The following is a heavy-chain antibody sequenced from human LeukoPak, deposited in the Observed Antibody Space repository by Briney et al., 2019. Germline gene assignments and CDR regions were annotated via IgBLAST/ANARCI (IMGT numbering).Heavy chain of an antibody. CDR1: GFTFSSYS. Sequence: GGSLRLSCAASGFTFSSYSMNWVRQAPGKGLEWVSTISGDGSSTYYSDSVKGRFTIARDNSKNTLYLQMNSLRAEDTAVYYCAKASPPDDWYFDSWGQGTLVTVSS. D-gene: IGHD3-9*01. CDR3: AKASPPDDWYFDS. CDR2: ISGDGSST. V-gene: IGHV3-23*01. J-gene: IGHJ4*02.